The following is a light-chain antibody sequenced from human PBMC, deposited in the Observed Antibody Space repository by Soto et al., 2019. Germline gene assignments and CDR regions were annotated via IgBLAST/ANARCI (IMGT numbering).Light chain of an antibody. V-gene: IGKV1-39*01. CDR3: QHRYSTPCT. CDR1: HSISTY. Sequence: DIQMTQSLSSLSASVGDRVTISCRASHSISTYLNWYQQQEGKDPKLLLYAPSSCQAGVPTSFSGSGSGTDFTLTISGLQPEDCATYYCQHRYSTPCTFGQGTKREIK. J-gene: IGKJ2*01. CDR2: APS.